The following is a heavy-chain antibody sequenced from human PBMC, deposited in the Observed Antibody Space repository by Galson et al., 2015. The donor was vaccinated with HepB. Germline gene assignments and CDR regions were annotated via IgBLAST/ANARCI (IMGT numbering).Heavy chain of an antibody. J-gene: IGHJ4*02. CDR1: GFTFGDYA. CDR3: TRAGYDSSGYYSHFLDY. D-gene: IGHD3-22*01. Sequence: SLRLSCAASGFTFGDYAMSWFRQAPGKGLEWVGFIRSKAYGGTTEYAASVKGRFTISRDDSKSIAYLQMNSLKTEDTAVYYCTRAGYDSSGYYSHFLDYWGQGTLVTVSS. CDR2: IRSKAYGGTT. V-gene: IGHV3-49*03.